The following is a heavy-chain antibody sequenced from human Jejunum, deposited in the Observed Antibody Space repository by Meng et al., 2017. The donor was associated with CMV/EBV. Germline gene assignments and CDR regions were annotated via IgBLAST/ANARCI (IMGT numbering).Heavy chain of an antibody. CDR3: AKAPSAEWNYFFYFDN. Sequence: FKFDDYAMHWVRQVPGKGLEWVSGIDWNSYNVGYADSMKGRFTISRDNAKNSLYLQMNDLRPEDTALYYCAKAPSAEWNYFFYFDNWGQGTLVTVSS. D-gene: IGHD1-7*01. J-gene: IGHJ4*02. V-gene: IGHV3-9*01. CDR1: FKFDDYA. CDR2: IDWNSYNV.